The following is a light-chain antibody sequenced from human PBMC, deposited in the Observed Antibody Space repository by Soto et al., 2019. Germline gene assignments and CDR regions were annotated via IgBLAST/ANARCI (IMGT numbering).Light chain of an antibody. J-gene: IGKJ1*01. CDR3: LQTAIAPAT. CDR1: QTIAKS. CDR2: ASS. V-gene: IGKV1-39*01. Sequence: DIQVTQSPSSLSASVGDRVTITCRASQTIAKSLSWYQQKPGKAPKLLIYASSTFQSGVPSRFSGCGFGTDFTLSIIGLQREDLATYYYLQTAIAPATFGQGTRVEIK.